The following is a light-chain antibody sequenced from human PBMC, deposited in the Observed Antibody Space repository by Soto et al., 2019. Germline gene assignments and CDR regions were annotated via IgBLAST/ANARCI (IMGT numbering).Light chain of an antibody. J-gene: IGKJ4*01. CDR3: QQRNNGLT. V-gene: IGKV3-11*01. CDR1: QSVSGV. CDR2: DTS. Sequence: EIVLTQSPATLSLSPGEGATLSCRASQSVSGVLAWFQQKPGQAPRLLIYDTSNRATGVPARFSGSGSGTDFTLAISSLEPEDFAVYYCQQRNNGLTFGGGTKVDIK.